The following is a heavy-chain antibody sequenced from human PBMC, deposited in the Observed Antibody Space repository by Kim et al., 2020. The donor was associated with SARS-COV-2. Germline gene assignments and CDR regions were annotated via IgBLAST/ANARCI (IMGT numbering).Heavy chain of an antibody. CDR3: AKDKYRRSWYDY. CDR1: GFTFDDYA. Sequence: LSLTCAASGFTFDDYAMHWVRQAPGKGLEWVSLISGDGGSTYYADSVKGRFTISRDNSKNSLYLQMNSLRTEDTALYYCAKDKYRRSWYDYWGQGTLVTVSS. D-gene: IGHD6-13*01. V-gene: IGHV3-43*02. CDR2: ISGDGGST. J-gene: IGHJ4*02.